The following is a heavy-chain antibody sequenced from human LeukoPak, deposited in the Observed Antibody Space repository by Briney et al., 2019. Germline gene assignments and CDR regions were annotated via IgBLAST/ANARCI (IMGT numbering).Heavy chain of an antibody. CDR3: TAEAYCSSTSCYRRRDY. D-gene: IGHD2-2*01. V-gene: IGHV3-15*01. CDR2: IKSKTDGGTT. J-gene: IGHJ4*02. CDR1: GFTFSNAW. Sequence: GGSLRLSCAVSGFTFSNAWMSWVRQAPGKGLEWVGRIKSKTDGGTTDYAAPVKGRFTISRDDSKNTLYLQMNSLKTEDTAVYYCTAEAYCSSTSCYRRRDYWGQGTLVTVSS.